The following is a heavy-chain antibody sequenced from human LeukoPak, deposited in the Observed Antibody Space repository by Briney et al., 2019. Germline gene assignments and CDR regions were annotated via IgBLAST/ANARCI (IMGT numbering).Heavy chain of an antibody. CDR1: GYTFTGYY. CDR2: INPNSGGT. CDR3: ARPMVRGVITPFDY. Sequence: ASVKVSCKASGYTFTGYYMHWVRQAPGQEPEWMGRINPNSGGTNYAQKFQGRVTMTRDTSISTAYMELSRLRSDDTAVYYCARPMVRGVITPFDYWGQGTLVTVSS. V-gene: IGHV1-2*06. D-gene: IGHD3-10*01. J-gene: IGHJ4*02.